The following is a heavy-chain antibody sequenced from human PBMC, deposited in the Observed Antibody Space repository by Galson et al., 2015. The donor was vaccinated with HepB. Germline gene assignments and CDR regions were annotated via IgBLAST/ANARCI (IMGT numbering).Heavy chain of an antibody. CDR1: GGSFSGYY. Sequence: LSLTCAVYGGSFSGYYWSWIRQPPGKGLEWIGDINHSGSTNYNPSLKSRVTISLDTSKNQFSLNLSSVTAADTAVYYCARVRWLRLGSDYWGQGTLVTVSS. CDR3: ARVRWLRLGSDY. D-gene: IGHD5-12*01. J-gene: IGHJ4*02. CDR2: INHSGST. V-gene: IGHV4-34*01.